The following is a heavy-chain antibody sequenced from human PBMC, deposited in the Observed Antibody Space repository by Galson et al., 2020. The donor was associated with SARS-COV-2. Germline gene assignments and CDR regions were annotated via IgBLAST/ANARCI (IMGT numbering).Heavy chain of an antibody. CDR2: IKQDGSEK. D-gene: IGHD4-17*01. V-gene: IGHV3-7*01. CDR3: ARDCFLATVKDFDAFDI. J-gene: IGHJ3*02. Sequence: GESLKISCAASGFTFSSYWMSWVRQAPGKGLEWVANIKQDGSEKYYVDSVKGRFTISRDNAKNSLYLQMNSLRAEDTAVYYCARDCFLATVKDFDAFDIWGQGTMVTVSS. CDR1: GFTFSSYW.